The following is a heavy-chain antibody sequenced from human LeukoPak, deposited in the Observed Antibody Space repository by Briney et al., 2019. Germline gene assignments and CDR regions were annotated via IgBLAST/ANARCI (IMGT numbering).Heavy chain of an antibody. CDR2: ISGGGGST. J-gene: IGHJ4*02. CDR1: GFTFTSYS. CDR3: AKGGKWDVTPFDY. V-gene: IGHV3-23*01. D-gene: IGHD1-26*01. Sequence: GGSLRLSCAASGFTFTSYSMNWVRQVPGKGLERVSTISGGGGSTYYADSVKGRFTISRDNSKNTLYLQVNSLRAEDTAVYYCAKGGKWDVTPFDYWGQGTLVTVSS.